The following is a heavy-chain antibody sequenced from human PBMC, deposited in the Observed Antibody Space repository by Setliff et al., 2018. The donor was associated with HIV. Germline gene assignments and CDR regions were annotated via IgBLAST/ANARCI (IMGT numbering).Heavy chain of an antibody. CDR3: AKTIGRYFDTFDN. J-gene: IGHJ4*02. CDR1: GGSISSTSYY. V-gene: IGHV4-39*01. CDR2: ISSSGNT. D-gene: IGHD3-9*01. Sequence: LSLTCTVSGGSISSTSYYWGWIRQPPGTGLEWIGSISSSGNTYYNPSLKSRVTTSVDTPKNQFSLKLNSVTAADTAVYYCAKTIGRYFDTFDNWGQGTLVT.